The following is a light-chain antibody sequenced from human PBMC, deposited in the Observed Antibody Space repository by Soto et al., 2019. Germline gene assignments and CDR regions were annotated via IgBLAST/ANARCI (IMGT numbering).Light chain of an antibody. CDR2: GAS. Sequence: EIVLTQTPGTLSLSPGERSTLSCRASQSLSDTYLAWYQQKPGQAPRXXIFGASIRATGIPDRFSGSGSGSDLTITISRLQPEDFEVDDCQQLRGSPLTFGGGTKVDIK. CDR3: QQLRGSPLT. V-gene: IGKV3-20*01. J-gene: IGKJ4*01. CDR1: QSLSDTY.